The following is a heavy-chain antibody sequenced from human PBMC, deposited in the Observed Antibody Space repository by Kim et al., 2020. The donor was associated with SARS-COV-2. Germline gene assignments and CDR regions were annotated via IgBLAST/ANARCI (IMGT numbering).Heavy chain of an antibody. CDR3: ARVDAPGWELSNW. V-gene: IGHV3-7*04. J-gene: IGHJ4*02. Sequence: RGSLRLSCAASGFTFINYWMTWVRQAPGKGLEWVATIKQDGSEKFYVDSVKGRFTISRDNGQNSLYLQMNSLRAEDTAVYDCARVDAPGWELSNWGGQGRLVSLSS. CDR1: GFTFINYW. D-gene: IGHD3-10*01. CDR2: IKQDGSEK.